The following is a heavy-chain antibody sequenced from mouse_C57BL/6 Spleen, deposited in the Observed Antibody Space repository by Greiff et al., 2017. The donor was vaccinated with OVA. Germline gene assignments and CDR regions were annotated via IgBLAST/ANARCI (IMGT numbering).Heavy chain of an antibody. J-gene: IGHJ2*01. V-gene: IGHV5-9-1*02. CDR2: ISSGGDYI. CDR3: TRDDGRGYFDY. Sequence: EVKLMESGEGLVKPGGSLKLSCAASGFTFSSYAMSWVRQTPEKRLEWVAYISSGGDYIYYADTVKGRFTISRDNARNTLYLQMSSLTSEDTALYYCTRDDGRGYFDYWRPGTTLTVSS. D-gene: IGHD1-1*01. CDR1: GFTFSSYA.